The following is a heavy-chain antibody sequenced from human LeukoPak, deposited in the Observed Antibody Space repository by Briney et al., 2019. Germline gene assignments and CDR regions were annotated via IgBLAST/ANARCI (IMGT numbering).Heavy chain of an antibody. Sequence: GGSLRLSCAASGITVSSYAMTWVRQAPGKGREGVSSISGSGGRTLYADSVKGRFAISRDNFKNTLYLQMNSLRAEDTAVYHCAKDPNGDYIGAFDMWGQGTMVTVSS. D-gene: IGHD4-17*01. J-gene: IGHJ3*02. CDR3: AKDPNGDYIGAFDM. CDR1: GITVSSYA. CDR2: ISGSGGRT. V-gene: IGHV3-23*01.